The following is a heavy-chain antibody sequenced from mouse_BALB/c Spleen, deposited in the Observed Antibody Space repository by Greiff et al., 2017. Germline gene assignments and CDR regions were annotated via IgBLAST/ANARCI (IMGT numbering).Heavy chain of an antibody. CDR1: GFTFSSFG. CDR2: ISSGSSTI. CDR3: AREHYGNYPFAY. J-gene: IGHJ3*01. V-gene: IGHV5-17*02. D-gene: IGHD2-1*01. Sequence: VQLKESGGGLVQPGGSRKLSCAASGFTFSSFGMHWVRQAPEKGLEWVAYISSGSSTIYYADTVKGRFTISRDNPKNTLFLQMTSLRSEDTAMYYCAREHYGNYPFAYWGQGTLVTVSA.